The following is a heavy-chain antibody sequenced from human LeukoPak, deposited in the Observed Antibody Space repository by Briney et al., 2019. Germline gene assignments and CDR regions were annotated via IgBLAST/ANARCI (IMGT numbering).Heavy chain of an antibody. CDR2: ISGSGGST. V-gene: IGHV3-23*01. Sequence: GGSLRLSCAASGFTFSSYAMSWVRQAPGKGLEWVSAISGSGGSTYYADSVKGRFTISRDNSKNTLYLQMNSLRAEDTAVYYCARSPRPGAAAGIWSWFDPWGQGTLVTVSS. CDR1: GFTFSSYA. J-gene: IGHJ5*02. CDR3: ARSPRPGAAAGIWSWFDP. D-gene: IGHD6-13*01.